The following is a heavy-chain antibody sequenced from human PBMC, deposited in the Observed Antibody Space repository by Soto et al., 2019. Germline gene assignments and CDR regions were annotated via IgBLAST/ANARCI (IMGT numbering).Heavy chain of an antibody. Sequence: QVQLQESGPGLVKPSQTLSLTCTVSGGSISTVNYWWSWIRQSPDMGLEWIGHIYNGGSTYNNPSLERPVTKSVDTSNNQLSLTLSSVSAADTAVDYCARGPSGDKVDSWGQGTLVTVSS. CDR3: ARGPSGDKVDS. V-gene: IGHV4-30-4*01. J-gene: IGHJ4*02. D-gene: IGHD7-27*01. CDR1: GGSISTVNYW. CDR2: IYNGGST.